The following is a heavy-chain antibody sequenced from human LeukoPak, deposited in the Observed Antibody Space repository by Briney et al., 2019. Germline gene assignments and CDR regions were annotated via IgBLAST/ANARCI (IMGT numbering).Heavy chain of an antibody. CDR2: INPNSGGT. CDR1: GYTFTGYY. Sequence: ASVKVSCKASGYTFTGYYMHWVREAPGQGLEWMGWINPNSGGTNYAQKFQGRVTMTRDTSISTAYMELSRLRSDDTAVYYCARSLLEYYFDYWSQGTLVTVSS. D-gene: IGHD3-3*01. CDR3: ARSLLEYYFDY. J-gene: IGHJ4*02. V-gene: IGHV1-2*02.